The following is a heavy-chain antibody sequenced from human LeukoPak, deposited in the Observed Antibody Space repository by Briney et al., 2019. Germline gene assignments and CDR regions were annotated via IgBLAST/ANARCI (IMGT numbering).Heavy chain of an antibody. CDR1: GFTFDDYG. Sequence: GGSLRLSCAASGFTFDDYGLSWVRQAPGKGLEWVSGINWNGGSTGYADSVKGRFTISRDNGKNSLYLQMNSLRAEDTALYYCARDPNDFIGYCSGGSCYSFPYFDYWGQGTLVTVSS. D-gene: IGHD2-15*01. CDR3: ARDPNDFIGYCSGGSCYSFPYFDY. V-gene: IGHV3-20*04. CDR2: INWNGGST. J-gene: IGHJ4*02.